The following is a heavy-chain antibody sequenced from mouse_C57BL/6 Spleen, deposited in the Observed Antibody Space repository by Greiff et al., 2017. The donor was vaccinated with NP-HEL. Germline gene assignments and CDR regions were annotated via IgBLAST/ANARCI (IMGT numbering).Heavy chain of an antibody. CDR1: GYAFSSSW. V-gene: IGHV1-82*01. CDR2: IYPGDGDT. J-gene: IGHJ4*01. CDR3: ARNPLGVDY. Sequence: LVESGPELVKPGASVKISCKASGYAFSSSWMNWVKQRPGKGLEWIGRIYPGDGDTNYNGKFKGKATLTADKSSSTAYMQLSSLTSEDSAVYFCARNPLGVDYWGQGTSVTVSS.